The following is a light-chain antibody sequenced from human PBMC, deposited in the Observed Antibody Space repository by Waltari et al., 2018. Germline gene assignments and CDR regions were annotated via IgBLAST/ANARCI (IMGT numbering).Light chain of an antibody. CDR3: CSYTTSITWV. J-gene: IGLJ3*02. Sequence: QSALTQPASVSGSPGQSITIPCTGTSSDVGGYNLVSWYQQHPGPAPKLIIYGGSKRPSGVSKRFSGSKSGNTAALTISALQAEDEAAYYCCSYTTSITWVFGGGTKLTVL. CDR2: GGS. V-gene: IGLV2-23*01. CDR1: SSDVGGYNL.